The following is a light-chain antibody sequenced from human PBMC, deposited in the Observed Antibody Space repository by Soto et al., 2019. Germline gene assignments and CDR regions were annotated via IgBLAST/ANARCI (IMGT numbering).Light chain of an antibody. V-gene: IGKV1-5*01. CDR2: DAS. Sequence: DIQMTQSPSSLSASVGDRVTNTCRASQSISFYLNWYQQKPGKAPKLLIYDASSLESGVPSRFSGSGSGTEFTLTISSLQPDDFATYYCQQYNSYPWTFGQGTKVDIK. CDR1: QSISFY. J-gene: IGKJ1*01. CDR3: QQYNSYPWT.